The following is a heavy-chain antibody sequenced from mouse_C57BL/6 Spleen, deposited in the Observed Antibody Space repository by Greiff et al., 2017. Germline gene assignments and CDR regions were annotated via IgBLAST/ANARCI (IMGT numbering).Heavy chain of an antibody. J-gene: IGHJ1*03. CDR2: IHPNSGST. V-gene: IGHV1-64*01. CDR3: ARGEGRGWYFDV. CDR1: GYTFTSYW. Sequence: QVQLQQPGAELVKPGASVKLSCKASGYTFTSYWMHWVKQRPGQGLEWIGMIHPNSGSTNYNEKFKSKATLTVDKSSSTAYMQLSSLTSEDSAVYYCARGEGRGWYFDVWGTGTTFTVSS.